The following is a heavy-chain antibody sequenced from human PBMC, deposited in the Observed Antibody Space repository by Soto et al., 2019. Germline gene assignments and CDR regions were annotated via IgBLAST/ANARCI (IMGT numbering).Heavy chain of an antibody. CDR2: IYYSGST. V-gene: IGHV4-59*01. CDR3: ARENDYGDFFDY. Sequence: QVQLQESGPGLVKPSETLSLTCTVSGGSISSYYWSWIRQPPGKGLEWIGYIYYSGSTNYNPSLKSRVTISVDTSKNQFSLELSSVTAADTAVYYCARENDYGDFFDYWGQGTLVTVSS. CDR1: GGSISSYY. D-gene: IGHD4-17*01. J-gene: IGHJ4*02.